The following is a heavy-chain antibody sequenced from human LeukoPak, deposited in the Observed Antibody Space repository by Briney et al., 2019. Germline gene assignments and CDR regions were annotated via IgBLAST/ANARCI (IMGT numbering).Heavy chain of an antibody. D-gene: IGHD4-17*01. J-gene: IGHJ4*02. CDR2: INKDGSST. V-gene: IGHV3-74*01. CDR3: ARPKDPGDSVVAFDS. Sequence: QPGGSLRLSCAASGFTFSSYWMHWVRQARGKGLVWVSRINKDGSSTTYADSVKGRFTISRDNAENTLYLQLSSLRGEDTAVYYCARPKDPGDSVVAFDSWGQGTLVTVSS. CDR1: GFTFSSYW.